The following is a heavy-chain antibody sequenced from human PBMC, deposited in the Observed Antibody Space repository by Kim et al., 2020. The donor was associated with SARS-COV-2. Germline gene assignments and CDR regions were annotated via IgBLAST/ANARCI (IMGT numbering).Heavy chain of an antibody. J-gene: IGHJ5*02. D-gene: IGHD3-3*01. CDR3: ARVSEGGYDFWSGFPWFDP. CDR1: GGSISSGGYY. CDR2: IYYSGST. V-gene: IGHV4-31*03. Sequence: SETLSLTCTVSGGSISSGGYYWSWIRQHPGKGLEWFGYIYYSGSTYYNPSLKSRVTISVDTSKNQFSLKLSSVTAADTAVYYCARVSEGGYDFWSGFPWFDPWGQGTLVTVSS.